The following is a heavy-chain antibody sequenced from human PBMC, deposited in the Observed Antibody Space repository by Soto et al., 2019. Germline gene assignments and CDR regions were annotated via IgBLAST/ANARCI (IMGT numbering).Heavy chain of an antibody. CDR2: TGATGRTT. V-gene: IGHV3-23*01. CDR1: GFTFNIYA. D-gene: IGHD1-20*01. CDR3: ATVHNTSRSFDY. Sequence: HPGGSLRLSCAASGFTFNIYAMTWVRQAPGKGLEWVSTTGATGRTTYYSDSVKGRFTVSRDNSKNTLDPQMSNLRAEDTAVYYCATVHNTSRSFDYWGQGTLVTVS. J-gene: IGHJ4*02.